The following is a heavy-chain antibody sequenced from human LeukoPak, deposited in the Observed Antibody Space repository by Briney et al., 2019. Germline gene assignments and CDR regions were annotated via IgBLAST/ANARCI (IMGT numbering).Heavy chain of an antibody. D-gene: IGHD3-10*01. CDR2: ISSVGSNT. V-gene: IGHV3-74*01. CDR1: GFTFSTYW. CDR3: AKDWKFYYVSGSFFPDN. Sequence: GGSLRLSCAASGFTFSTYWMHWVRQAPGTGLVWVSLISSVGSNTNYADSVKGRFTISRDNSKNTLYLHMNSLIPEDTAVYFCAKDWKFYYVSGSFFPDNWGQGTLVTVSS. J-gene: IGHJ4*02.